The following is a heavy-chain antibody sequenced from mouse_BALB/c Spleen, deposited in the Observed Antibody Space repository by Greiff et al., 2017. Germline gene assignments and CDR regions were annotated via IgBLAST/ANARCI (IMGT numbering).Heavy chain of an antibody. D-gene: IGHD1-1*01. CDR1: GYSFTSYW. CDR3: TKTTYGSSAWFAY. CDR2: IYPGNSDT. V-gene: IGHV1-5*01. J-gene: IGHJ3*01. Sequence: VHVKQSGTVLARPGASVKMSCKASGYSFTSYWMHWVKQRPGQGLEWIGAIYPGNSDTSYNQKFKGKAKLTAVTSASTAYMELSSLTNEDSAVYYCTKTTYGSSAWFAYWGQGTLVTVSA.